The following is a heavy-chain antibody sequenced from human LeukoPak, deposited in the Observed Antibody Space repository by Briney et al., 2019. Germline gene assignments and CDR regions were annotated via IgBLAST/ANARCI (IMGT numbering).Heavy chain of an antibody. CDR1: GFTFSSYS. V-gene: IGHV3-21*01. J-gene: IGHJ4*02. CDR2: ISSSSSYI. CDR3: ARAKWELRSLDY. Sequence: GGPLRLSCAASGFTFSSYSMNWVRQAPGKGLEWVLSISSSSSYIYYADSVKGRFTISRDNAKNSLYLQMNSLRAEDTAVYYCARAKWELRSLDYWGQGTLVTVSS. D-gene: IGHD1-26*01.